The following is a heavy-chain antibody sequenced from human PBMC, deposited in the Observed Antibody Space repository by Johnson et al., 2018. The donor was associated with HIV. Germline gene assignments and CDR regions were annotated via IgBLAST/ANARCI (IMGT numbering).Heavy chain of an antibody. Sequence: QLVESGGGLVQPGRSLRLSCAASGFTFDDYAMHWVRQAPGKGLEWVSYISYSASSMFYADSLQGRFTISRDNAKNSLYLQMNYLGVEDTAVYYCARLERLGGLSRVLDMWGQGTMVTVSS. CDR3: ARLERLGGLSRVLDM. CDR2: ISYSASSM. J-gene: IGHJ3*02. V-gene: IGHV3-9*01. CDR1: GFTFDDYA. D-gene: IGHD6-19*01.